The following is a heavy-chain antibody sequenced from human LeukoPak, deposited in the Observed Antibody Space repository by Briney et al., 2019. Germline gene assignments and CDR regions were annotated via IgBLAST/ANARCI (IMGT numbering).Heavy chain of an antibody. D-gene: IGHD3-22*01. CDR1: GYSFIANY. CDR2: INPNSGAT. J-gene: IGHJ4*02. Sequence: ASVKVSCKASGYSFIANYIHWVRQAPGQGLEWMGWINPNSGATNYAQKFQDRVIMTRDTPISTAYMDLSRLTSDDTAVYYCARGRDYYENSGVDSWGQGTLVAVSS. V-gene: IGHV1-2*02. CDR3: ARGRDYYENSGVDS.